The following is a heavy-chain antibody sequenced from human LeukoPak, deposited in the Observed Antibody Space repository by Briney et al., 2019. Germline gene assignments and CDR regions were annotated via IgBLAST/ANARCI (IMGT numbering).Heavy chain of an antibody. Sequence: GESLQISCKGSGSRFTSYWIGWVRQMPGKGLEWMGIIYPGDSDTRYSPSFQGQVTISADKSISTAYLQWGSLKASDTAMYYCARRPYCSSTSCYGWFDPWGQGTLVTVSS. CDR2: IYPGDSDT. V-gene: IGHV5-51*01. J-gene: IGHJ5*02. CDR1: GSRFTSYW. CDR3: ARRPYCSSTSCYGWFDP. D-gene: IGHD2-2*01.